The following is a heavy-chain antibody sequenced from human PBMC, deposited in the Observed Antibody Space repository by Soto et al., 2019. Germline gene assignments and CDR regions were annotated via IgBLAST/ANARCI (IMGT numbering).Heavy chain of an antibody. CDR1: GYTFTSYA. CDR2: INAGNGNT. CDR3: ARDVAPSGYYTGSDYYYGMDV. Sequence: GASVKGSCKAAGYTFTSYAMHWVRQAPGQRREWMGWINAGNGNTKYSQKFQCRVTITRDTSASTAYMELSSLRSEDTAVYYCARDVAPSGYYTGSDYYYGMDVWGQGTTVTVS. J-gene: IGHJ6*02. D-gene: IGHD3-3*01. V-gene: IGHV1-3*01.